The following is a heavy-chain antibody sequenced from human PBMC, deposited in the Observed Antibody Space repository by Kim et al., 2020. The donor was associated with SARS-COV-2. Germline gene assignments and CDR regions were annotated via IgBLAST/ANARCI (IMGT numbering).Heavy chain of an antibody. D-gene: IGHD3-3*01. V-gene: IGHV3-21*01. Sequence: SGKDRVTSSRDNAKNSLYLQMNSLRAEDTAVYYCASHPYDFWSGPPRFDPWGQGTLVTVSS. CDR3: ASHPYDFWSGPPRFDP. J-gene: IGHJ5*02.